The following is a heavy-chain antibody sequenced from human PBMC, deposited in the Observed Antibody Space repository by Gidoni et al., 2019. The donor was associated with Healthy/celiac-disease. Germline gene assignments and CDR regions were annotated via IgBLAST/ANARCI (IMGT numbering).Heavy chain of an antibody. Sequence: QAQLVQSGAEVKKPGYSVKDSCKASGGTFSSYAISWVRQAPGQGLGWTGGIIPILGTANRDQKFQGRYTITADEPTSTAYMELSSLRSEGTAVYYCAGGGLNRLGWFDPWGQGTLVTVSS. CDR1: GGTFSSYA. V-gene: IGHV1-69*01. J-gene: IGHJ5*02. CDR3: AGGGLNRLGWFDP. CDR2: IIPILGTA.